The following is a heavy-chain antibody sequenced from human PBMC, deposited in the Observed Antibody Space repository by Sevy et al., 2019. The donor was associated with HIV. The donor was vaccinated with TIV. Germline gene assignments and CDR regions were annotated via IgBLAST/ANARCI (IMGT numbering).Heavy chain of an antibody. CDR3: ARDPGYSGYDWGALTYYFDY. CDR2: IRLDGNDK. J-gene: IGHJ4*02. D-gene: IGHD5-12*01. Sequence: GGSLRLSCEAFGFSFSNYGMHWVRQAPGKGPEWVSSIRLDGNDKQYADPVKGRFTIPRDNSKNTLNLQMNSLRAEDTAVYYWARDPGYSGYDWGALTYYFDYWGKGTLVTVS. V-gene: IGHV3-30*02. CDR1: GFSFSNYG.